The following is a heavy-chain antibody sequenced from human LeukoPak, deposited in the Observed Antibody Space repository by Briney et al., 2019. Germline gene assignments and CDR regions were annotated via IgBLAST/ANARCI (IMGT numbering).Heavy chain of an antibody. CDR1: GFTFGDYA. J-gene: IGHJ3*02. Sequence: GESLRLSCAASGFTFGDYAMHWVRKPPGPGQELVSGVSWNSGSIDYADSMKGRFTISRDNAKNSLYLQMNSLRAEDTALYYCASQGPIDAFDIWGQGTMVTVSS. CDR2: VSWNSGSI. V-gene: IGHV3-9*01. CDR3: ASQGPIDAFDI.